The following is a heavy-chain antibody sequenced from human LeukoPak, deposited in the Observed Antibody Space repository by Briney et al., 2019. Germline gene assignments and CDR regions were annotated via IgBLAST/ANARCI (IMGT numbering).Heavy chain of an antibody. V-gene: IGHV1-69*05. D-gene: IGHD3-22*01. Sequence: ASVKVSCMACGGTFRSYALSWVRQAPGKGLEWMGGIFPIFGTANYAQKFQGRVTITTDESTSTAYMELSSLISEDTAVYYCARGPTYYYDSSGGSFDYWGQGTLVTVSS. CDR2: IFPIFGTA. CDR3: ARGPTYYYDSSGGSFDY. CDR1: GGTFRSYA. J-gene: IGHJ4*02.